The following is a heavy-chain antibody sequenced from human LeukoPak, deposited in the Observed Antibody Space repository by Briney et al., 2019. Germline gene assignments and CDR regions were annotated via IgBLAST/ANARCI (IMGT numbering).Heavy chain of an antibody. CDR3: ATVYSGYDVVGEDY. CDR1: GGSFSGYY. Sequence: SETLSLTCAVYGGSFSGYYWSWIRQPPGKGLEWIGEINHSGNTNYNPSLKSRVTISVDTSKNQFSLNLSSVTAADTAVYYCATVYSGYDVVGEDYWGQGTLVTVSS. J-gene: IGHJ4*02. D-gene: IGHD5-12*01. V-gene: IGHV4-34*01. CDR2: INHSGNT.